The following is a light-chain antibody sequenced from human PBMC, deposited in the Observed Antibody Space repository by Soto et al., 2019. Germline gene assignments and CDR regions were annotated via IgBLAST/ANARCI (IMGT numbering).Light chain of an antibody. CDR1: QSVSSN. CDR2: GAS. Sequence: EIVMTQSPATLSVSPGERATLSCRASQSVSSNLAWYQQKPGQAPRLLIYGASSRATGIPDRFSGSGSGTDFTLTISRLEPEDIAVYYCQQYGSLSWTFGQGTKVDI. CDR3: QQYGSLSWT. J-gene: IGKJ1*01. V-gene: IGKV3-20*01.